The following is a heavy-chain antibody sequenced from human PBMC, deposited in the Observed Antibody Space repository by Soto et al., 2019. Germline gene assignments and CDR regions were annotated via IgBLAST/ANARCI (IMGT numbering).Heavy chain of an antibody. CDR2: ISWNSGRI. D-gene: IGHD3-16*01. CDR3: TKARLWGGDGYNSYYYNAMDV. J-gene: IGHJ6*02. V-gene: IGHV3-9*01. CDR1: GFTFDDYA. Sequence: EMQLVESGGGLVQPGMSLRLSCAASGFTFDDYAMYWVRQVPGKGLEWVSGISWNSGRIGYADSVKGRFIISRDNAKNSLYLQMNSLRPEDTALYYCTKARLWGGDGYNSYYYNAMDVWGQGTTVTVSS.